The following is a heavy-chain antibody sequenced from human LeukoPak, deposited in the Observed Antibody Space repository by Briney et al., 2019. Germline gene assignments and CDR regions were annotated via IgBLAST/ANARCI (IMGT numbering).Heavy chain of an antibody. J-gene: IGHJ4*02. D-gene: IGHD6-13*01. CDR1: GDSFSGHY. V-gene: IGHV4-34*01. CDR3: VRRSRVAMPNALDLISDF. Sequence: SETLSLTCAVYGDSFSGHYWSWIRQPPGKGLEWIGEITDGERTSYSPSLKSRATISVVPSQRQFSLELDSVTAADTAIYYCVRRSRVAMPNALDLISDFWGQGTPVTVSS. CDR2: ITDGERT.